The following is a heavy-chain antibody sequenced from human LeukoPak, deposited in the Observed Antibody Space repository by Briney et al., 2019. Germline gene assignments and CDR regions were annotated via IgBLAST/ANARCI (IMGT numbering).Heavy chain of an antibody. CDR1: GFTVSSNS. J-gene: IGHJ4*02. V-gene: IGHV3-21*06. Sequence: GGSLRLSCTVSGFTVSSNSMSWVRPVPGKGLEWVSSISSGSYTYYAESVKGRFTISRDNAKNAVYLQMNGLRAEDTAVYFCARRGPGSGWPTDYWGQGTPVTVSS. D-gene: IGHD6-19*01. CDR3: ARRGPGSGWPTDY. CDR2: ISSGSYT.